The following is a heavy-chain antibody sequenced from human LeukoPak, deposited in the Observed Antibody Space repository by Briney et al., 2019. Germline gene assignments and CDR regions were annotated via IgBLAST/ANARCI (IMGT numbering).Heavy chain of an antibody. D-gene: IGHD3-10*01. Sequence: SETLSLTCAVSGGSISSGGYSWSWIRQPPGKGLEWIGYIYHSGSTYYNPSLKSRVTISVDRSKNQFSLKLSSVTAADTAVYYCARGMNVSGPKDYWGQGTLVTVSS. CDR3: ARGMNVSGPKDY. V-gene: IGHV4-30-2*01. J-gene: IGHJ4*02. CDR2: IYHSGST. CDR1: GGSISSGGYS.